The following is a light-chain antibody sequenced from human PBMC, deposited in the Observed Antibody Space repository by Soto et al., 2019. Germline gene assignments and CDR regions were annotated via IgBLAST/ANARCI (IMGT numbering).Light chain of an antibody. V-gene: IGKV3D-15*01. CDR2: GAS. CDR3: QQSYSTPLFT. J-gene: IGKJ3*01. Sequence: EIVMTQSPATLSVSPGERATLSCRASQSVSSNLAWYQQKPGQAPRLLIYGASSRATGIPDRFSGSGSGTDFTLTISRLEPEDFATYYCQQSYSTPLFTFGPGTKVDI. CDR1: QSVSSN.